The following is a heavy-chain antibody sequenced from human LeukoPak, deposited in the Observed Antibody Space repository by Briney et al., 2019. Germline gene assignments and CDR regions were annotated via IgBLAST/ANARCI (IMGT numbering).Heavy chain of an antibody. CDR3: AKDRASARYNGLDV. CDR2: ISGSSRTT. V-gene: IGHV3-23*01. Sequence: GGSLRLSCAASGFSFSTYAMSWVRQAPGKGLEWVSAISGSSRTTNYADSVKGRFTISRDNSKNTLYLQMSNLRVEDTALYFCAKDRASARYNGLDVWGQGTTVTVSS. D-gene: IGHD3-9*01. CDR1: GFSFSTYA. J-gene: IGHJ6*02.